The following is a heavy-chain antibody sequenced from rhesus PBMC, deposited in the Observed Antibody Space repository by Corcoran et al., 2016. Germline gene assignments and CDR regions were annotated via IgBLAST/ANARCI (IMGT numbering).Heavy chain of an antibody. CDR1: GGSIRINY. V-gene: IGHV4S11*01. CDR3: ARHGYSGSYYGY. D-gene: IGHD3-16*01. CDR2: IYGSGSST. Sequence: QVQLQESGPGLVKPLETLSLTCAVSGGSIRINYWSWLRQAPGKGLEWIGYIYGSGSSTNYNHSLKSRVTRSVDTSKNQLSLKLSSGTAADTAVYYCARHGYSGSYYGYWGQGVLVTVSS. J-gene: IGHJ4*01.